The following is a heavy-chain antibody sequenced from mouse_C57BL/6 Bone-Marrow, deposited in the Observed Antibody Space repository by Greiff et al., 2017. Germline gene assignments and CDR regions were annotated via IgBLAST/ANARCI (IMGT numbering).Heavy chain of an antibody. Sequence: QVQLQQPGAELVKPGASVKMSCKASGYTFTSYWLTWVKQRPGQGLEWIGDIYPGSGSTNYNEKFKSKATLTVDTSSSTAYMQLSSLTSEDSAVYYCARDYGSTLVAYWGQGTLVTVSA. J-gene: IGHJ3*01. D-gene: IGHD1-1*01. V-gene: IGHV1-55*01. CDR2: IYPGSGST. CDR3: ARDYGSTLVAY. CDR1: GYTFTSYW.